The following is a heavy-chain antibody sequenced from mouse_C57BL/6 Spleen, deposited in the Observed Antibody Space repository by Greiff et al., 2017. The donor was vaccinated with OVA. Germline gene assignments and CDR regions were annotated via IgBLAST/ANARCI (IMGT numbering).Heavy chain of an antibody. J-gene: IGHJ4*01. Sequence: QVQLQQPGAELVMPGASVKLSCKASGYTFTSYWMHWVKQRPGHGLEWFGALDPSDSYPNYNQKFKGKSTLTVDRSSSTAYMQLSSLTSEDSAVEYGERRKYYGYYYAVDYWGQGTSVTVSS. CDR1: GYTFTSYW. D-gene: IGHD1-1*01. V-gene: IGHV1-69*01. CDR2: LDPSDSYP. CDR3: ERRKYYGYYYAVDY.